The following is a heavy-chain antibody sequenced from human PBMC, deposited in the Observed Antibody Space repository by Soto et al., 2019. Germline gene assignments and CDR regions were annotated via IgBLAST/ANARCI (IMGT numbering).Heavy chain of an antibody. Sequence: GASVKVSCKASGYTFTSYGISWVRQAPGQGLEWMGWISAYNGNTNYAQKLQGRVTMTTDTSTSTAYMELRSLRSDDTAVYYCARGSYDFWSGYYRHYFDYWGQGTLVTVSS. D-gene: IGHD3-3*01. CDR3: ARGSYDFWSGYYRHYFDY. J-gene: IGHJ4*02. CDR2: ISAYNGNT. V-gene: IGHV1-18*01. CDR1: GYTFTSYG.